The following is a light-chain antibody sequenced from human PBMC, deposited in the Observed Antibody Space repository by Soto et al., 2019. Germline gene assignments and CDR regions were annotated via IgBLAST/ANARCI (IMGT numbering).Light chain of an antibody. CDR3: QQRSNWPT. CDR2: DAS. V-gene: IGKV3-11*01. CDR1: QSVSSY. Sequence: EIVLTQSPATLSLSPGERATLSCGASQSVSSYLAWYQQKPGQAPRLLLYDASNRATGIPARFSGSGSGTNFTLTISSPEPEDFAVYYCQQRSNWPTFGQGTKVDIK. J-gene: IGKJ1*01.